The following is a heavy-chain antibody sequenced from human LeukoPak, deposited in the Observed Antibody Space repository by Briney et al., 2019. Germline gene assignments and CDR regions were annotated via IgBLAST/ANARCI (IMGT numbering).Heavy chain of an antibody. Sequence: GGSLRLSCAASGFTFSNYAMYWVRQAPGKGLEYVSAISSNGGSTDYANSVKGRFTISRDNSKNRLFLQMGSLRAEDMAVYYCVRGGYYDSSGSFEYWGLGTLVTVSS. V-gene: IGHV3-64*01. J-gene: IGHJ4*02. CDR3: VRGGYYDSSGSFEY. D-gene: IGHD3-22*01. CDR2: ISSNGGST. CDR1: GFTFSNYA.